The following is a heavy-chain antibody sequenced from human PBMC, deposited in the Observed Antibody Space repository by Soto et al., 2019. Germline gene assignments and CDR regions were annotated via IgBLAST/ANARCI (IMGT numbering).Heavy chain of an antibody. Sequence: GGSLRLSCAASGFTFSSYGMHWVRQAPGKGLEWVAVISYDGSNKYYADSLKGRFTVSRDNSKNTLYLQMSSLRAEDTAVYYCVRDGSSGWPYYYGMDVWGQGTTVTVSS. J-gene: IGHJ6*02. V-gene: IGHV3-30*03. D-gene: IGHD6-19*01. CDR3: VRDGSSGWPYYYGMDV. CDR2: ISYDGSNK. CDR1: GFTFSSYG.